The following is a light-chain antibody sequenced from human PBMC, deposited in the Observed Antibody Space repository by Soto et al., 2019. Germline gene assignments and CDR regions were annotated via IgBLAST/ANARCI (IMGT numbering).Light chain of an antibody. CDR3: CSYAGSNTYV. CDR2: EGT. Sequence: QSVLTQAASVSGSPGQSITISCTGSSSDVGSYNLVSWYQQYPGKAPKVMIYEGTKRPSGVSNRFSGSKSGNTASLTISGLQAEDEADYYCCSYAGSNTYVFGTGTKVTAL. J-gene: IGLJ1*01. V-gene: IGLV2-23*01. CDR1: SSDVGSYNL.